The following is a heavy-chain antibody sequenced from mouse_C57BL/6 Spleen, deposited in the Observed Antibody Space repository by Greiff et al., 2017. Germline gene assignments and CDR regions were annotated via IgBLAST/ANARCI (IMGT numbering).Heavy chain of an antibody. D-gene: IGHD2-5*01. J-gene: IGHJ4*01. CDR2: IYPGSGNT. V-gene: IGHV1-76*01. Sequence: VQGVESGAELVRPGASVKLSCKASGYTFTDYYINWVKQRPGQGLEWIARIYPGSGNTYYNEKFKGKATLTAEKSSSTAYMQLSSLTSEDSAVYFCARSGPYSNDAMDYWGQGTSVTVSS. CDR3: ARSGPYSNDAMDY. CDR1: GYTFTDYY.